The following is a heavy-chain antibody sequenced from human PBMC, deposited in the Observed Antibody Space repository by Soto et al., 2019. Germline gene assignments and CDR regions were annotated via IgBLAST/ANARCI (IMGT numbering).Heavy chain of an antibody. CDR3: TRDLPGRLYSSSHWYFEY. V-gene: IGHV3-21*01. CDR2: ISSSSTYI. CDR1: GFNFSNYA. D-gene: IGHD6-13*01. J-gene: IGHJ4*02. Sequence: GGSLRLSCAASGFNFSNYAMNWVRQAPGKGPEWVSSISSSSTYIYYADSVRGRFTISRDNTRSSLYLQMNSLRAEDTAIYYCTRDLPGRLYSSSHWYFEYWGQGILVTVSS.